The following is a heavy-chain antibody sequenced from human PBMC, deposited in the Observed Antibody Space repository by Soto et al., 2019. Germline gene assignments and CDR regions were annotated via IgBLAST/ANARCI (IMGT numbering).Heavy chain of an antibody. CDR2: ISGTGGAA. Sequence: XVSLRVSCAASGFPFGHSTMSGVRQAPGKGLEWVAAISGTGGAAYYADSVKGRFTISRDNSRNTLFLQMNSLRVDDTAIYHSAKLKEVVRGFEFWGPGTLVTVSS. J-gene: IGHJ4*02. CDR1: GFPFGHST. V-gene: IGHV3-23*01. D-gene: IGHD3-10*01. CDR3: AKLKEVVRGFEF.